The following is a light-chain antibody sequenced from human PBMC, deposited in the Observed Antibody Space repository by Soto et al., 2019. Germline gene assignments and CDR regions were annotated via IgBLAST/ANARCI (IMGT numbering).Light chain of an antibody. CDR3: QQYGRSPGT. CDR2: CAS. J-gene: IGKJ1*01. Sequence: EIVLTQSPGTLSLSPGERATLSCRASQSVRISYLAWYQQKPGQAPRLLIYCASSRATGIPDRFSGSGAETDFTLTIRRLEPDDFALYYGQQYGRSPGTFGQGTKVEIK. V-gene: IGKV3-20*01. CDR1: QSVRISY.